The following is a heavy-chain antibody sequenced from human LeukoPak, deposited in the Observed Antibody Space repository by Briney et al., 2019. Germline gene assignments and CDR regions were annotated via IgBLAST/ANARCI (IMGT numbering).Heavy chain of an antibody. CDR3: ARCLFGGGELRIEQQMLGYWFDP. D-gene: IGHD6-13*01. CDR2: ISSSSSYI. V-gene: IGHV3-21*01. J-gene: IGHJ5*02. CDR1: GFTFSTYS. Sequence: GGTLTLTCAVSGFTFSTYSMNWGRKAPRKGLELVSSISSSSSYIYYSDSVKGRFTISRDNAKNSLYLQMNSRHAEDTAVYYCARCLFGGGELRIEQQMLGYWFDPWGQGTLVTVSS.